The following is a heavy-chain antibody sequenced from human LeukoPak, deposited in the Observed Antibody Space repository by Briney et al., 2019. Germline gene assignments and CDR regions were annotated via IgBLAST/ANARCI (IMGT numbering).Heavy chain of an antibody. J-gene: IGHJ5*02. CDR3: ARQPSSGWYNNWFDP. V-gene: IGHV1-8*01. CDR1: GYTFTSYD. CDR2: MNPNSGNT. Sequence: ASVKVSCKASGYTFTSYDINWVRQATGQGLEWMGWMNPNSGNTGYAQKFQGRVTMTRNTSISTAYMELGSLRSEDTAVYYCARQPSSGWYNNWFDPWGQGTLVTVSS. D-gene: IGHD6-19*01.